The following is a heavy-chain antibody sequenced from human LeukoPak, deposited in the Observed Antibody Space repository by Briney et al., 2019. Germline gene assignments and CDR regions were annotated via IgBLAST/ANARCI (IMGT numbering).Heavy chain of an antibody. J-gene: IGHJ4*02. CDR2: IYSGGST. Sequence: GGSLRLSCAASGFTVSSNYMSWARQAPGKGLEWVSVIYSGGSTYYADSVKGRFTISRDNSKNTLYLQMNSLRAEDTAVYYCARDRVYGSGSYYNEGSYWGQGTLVTVSS. CDR3: ARDRVYGSGSYYNEGSY. D-gene: IGHD3-10*01. CDR1: GFTVSSNY. V-gene: IGHV3-66*01.